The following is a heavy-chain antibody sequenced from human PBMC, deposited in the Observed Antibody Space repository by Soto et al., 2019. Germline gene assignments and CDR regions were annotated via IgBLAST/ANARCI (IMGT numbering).Heavy chain of an antibody. J-gene: IGHJ6*02. CDR2: ISSSSSTI. Sequence: PGGSLRLSCAASGFTFSSYSMNWVRQAPGKGLEWVSYISSSSSTIYYADSVKGRFTISRDNAKNSLYLQMNSLKPEDTALYYCIWQQDFYYGRAVWGQGTTVTVSS. V-gene: IGHV3-48*01. CDR1: GFTFSSYS. D-gene: IGHD6-13*01. CDR3: IWQQDFYYGRAV.